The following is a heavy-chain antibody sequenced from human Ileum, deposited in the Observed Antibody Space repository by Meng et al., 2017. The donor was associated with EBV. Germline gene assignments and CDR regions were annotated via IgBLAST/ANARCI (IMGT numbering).Heavy chain of an antibody. D-gene: IGHD2-21*02. V-gene: IGHV3-30*19. J-gene: IGHJ4*02. Sequence: FGGSGGGVVQPGTSLRLSCAASGFSFRSYSMNWVRQAPGKGLEWVGVISSDGSNKYYGDSVKGRFTISRDNSKNTVYLQMNSPRADDTAIYYCAAKHGGELLFYFDYWGQGTLVTVSS. CDR3: AAKHGGELLFYFDY. CDR1: GFSFRSYS. CDR2: ISSDGSNK.